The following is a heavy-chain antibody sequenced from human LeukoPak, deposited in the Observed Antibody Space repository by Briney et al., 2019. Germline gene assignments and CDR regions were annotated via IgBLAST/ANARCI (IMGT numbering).Heavy chain of an antibody. Sequence: SETLSLTCTVSGGYVSSGTYYWSWIRQHPGKDLEWIGYIHYSGSTYYNPSLESRLTISVDTSKNQFSLKLSSVTAADTAVYYCARDLYGMDVWGQGTTVTVSS. CDR3: ARDLYGMDV. J-gene: IGHJ6*02. CDR2: IHYSGST. CDR1: GGYVSSGTYY. V-gene: IGHV4-31*03.